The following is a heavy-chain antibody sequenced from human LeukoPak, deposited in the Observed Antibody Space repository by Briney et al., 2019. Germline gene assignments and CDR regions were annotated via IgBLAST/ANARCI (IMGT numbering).Heavy chain of an antibody. D-gene: IGHD2-8*01. CDR2: TSYDGSNK. V-gene: IGHV3-30*03. CDR3: ARRGDRFCTSRNCPTHNYFYYLDV. Sequence: VGALRLSCAASGVTFISYVMHWVRQAPGEGRWWGAVTSYDGSNKYYTDSVKGRFTISRDNSKNSLFLHMNTLTVEDTAVYYCARRGDRFCTSRNCPTHNYFYYLDVWGKGTTVAVSS. J-gene: IGHJ6*03. CDR1: GVTFISYV.